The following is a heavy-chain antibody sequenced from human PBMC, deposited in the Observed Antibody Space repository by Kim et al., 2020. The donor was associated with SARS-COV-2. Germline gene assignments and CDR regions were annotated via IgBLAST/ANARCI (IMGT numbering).Heavy chain of an antibody. Sequence: GESLKISCKGSGYIFNTYWIAWVRQMPGKGLECMGIIYPGDSDTRYSPSFQGQVTISAYKSISTAYVQWTSLKASDTAMYYCARHGRVGATQSHFDLWGQGTLVTVSS. CDR1: GYIFNTYW. J-gene: IGHJ4*02. V-gene: IGHV5-51*01. D-gene: IGHD1-26*01. CDR3: ARHGRVGATQSHFDL. CDR2: IYPGDSDT.